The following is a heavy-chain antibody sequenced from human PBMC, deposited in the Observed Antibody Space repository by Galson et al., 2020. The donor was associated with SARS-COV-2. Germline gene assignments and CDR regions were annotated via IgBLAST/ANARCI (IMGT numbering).Heavy chain of an antibody. Sequence: SVKVSCKASGGTFSSYAISWVRQAPGQGLEWMGGIIPIFGTANYAQTFQGRVTITADESTSTAYMELSSLRSEDTAVYYCARYDYGDYETPGGDYYYGMDVWGQGTTVTVSS. D-gene: IGHD4-17*01. V-gene: IGHV1-69*13. CDR1: GGTFSSYA. J-gene: IGHJ6*02. CDR2: IIPIFGTA. CDR3: ARYDYGDYETPGGDYYYGMDV.